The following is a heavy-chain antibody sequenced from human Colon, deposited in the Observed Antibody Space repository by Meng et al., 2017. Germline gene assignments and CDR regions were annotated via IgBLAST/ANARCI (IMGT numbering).Heavy chain of an antibody. D-gene: IGHD4-11*01. CDR3: AKDRIEGSTGIDY. J-gene: IGHJ4*02. CDR1: GVTFSNYA. V-gene: IGHV3-23*04. CDR2: ITPSGGGT. Sequence: EGQLVGAGGGLVLPGGSLRLSCAVSGVTFSNYAMSWARQAPGKGLEWVATITPSGGGTYCADSVKGRFTISRDNSKNTLFLQMNSLRVEDSAVYFCAKDRIEGSTGIDYWGQETLVTVSS.